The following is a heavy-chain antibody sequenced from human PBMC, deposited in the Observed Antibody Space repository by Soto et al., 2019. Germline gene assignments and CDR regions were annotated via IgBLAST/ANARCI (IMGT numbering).Heavy chain of an antibody. CDR3: ARDARDFWGRYRPFDY. V-gene: IGHV1-69*08. CDR2: IIPILGIA. J-gene: IGHJ4*02. Sequence: QVQLVQSGAEVKKPGSSVKVSCKASGGTFSSYTISWVRQAPGQGLEWMGRIIPILGIANYAQKFRGRVTITTEKSTSTASMGLSSLRSEDTAVYYCARDARDFWGRYRPFDYWGQGTLVTVSS. CDR1: GGTFSSYT. D-gene: IGHD3-16*02.